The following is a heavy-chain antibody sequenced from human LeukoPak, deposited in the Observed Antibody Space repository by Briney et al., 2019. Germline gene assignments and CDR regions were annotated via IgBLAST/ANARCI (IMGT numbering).Heavy chain of an antibody. V-gene: IGHV3-30-3*01. J-gene: IGHJ6*03. D-gene: IGHD3-22*01. Sequence: PGGSLRLSCAASGFTFSSYAMHWVREAPGKGLEWVAVISYDGSNKYYADSVKGRFTISRDNSKNTLYLQMNSLRAEDTAVYYCAREKVAYDSPYYYYMDVWGKGTTVTVSS. CDR3: AREKVAYDSPYYYYMDV. CDR1: GFTFSSYA. CDR2: ISYDGSNK.